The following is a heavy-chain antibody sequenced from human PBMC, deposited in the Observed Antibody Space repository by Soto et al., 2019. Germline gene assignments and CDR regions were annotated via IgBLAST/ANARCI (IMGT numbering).Heavy chain of an antibody. V-gene: IGHV3-74*01. J-gene: IGHJ4*02. CDR3: TRETFGDRDY. D-gene: IGHD4-17*01. CDR1: GFTFSGDW. Sequence: VQLVESGGGLVQPGGSLRLSCRDSGFTFSGDWMHWVRQAPGKGLDWVSRIDPYDTGISYADSVKGRFTISRDNAKSTLYLQMNSLRPEDTAVYYCTRETFGDRDYWGQGTLVTVSS. CDR2: IDPYDTGI.